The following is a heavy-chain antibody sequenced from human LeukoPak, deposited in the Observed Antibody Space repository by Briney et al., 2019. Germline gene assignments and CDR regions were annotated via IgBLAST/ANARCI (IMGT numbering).Heavy chain of an antibody. CDR2: ISSSSSYI. D-gene: IGHD3-3*01. CDR1: GFTFSRNS. J-gene: IGHJ4*02. V-gene: IGHV3-21*01. Sequence: GGSLRLSCAGSGFTFSRNSMKWVRQAPGKGVEGGTSISSSSSYIYYADSVRGRFTISRDNSKTTLYLQMNSLRAEDTAVYYCARDHYDFWTGYYSRFQDYWGQGTLVTVSS. CDR3: ARDHYDFWTGYYSRFQDY.